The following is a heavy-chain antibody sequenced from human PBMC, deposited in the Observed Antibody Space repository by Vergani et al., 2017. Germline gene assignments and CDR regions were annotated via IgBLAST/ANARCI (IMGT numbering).Heavy chain of an antibody. Sequence: QVQLVESGGGVVQPGRSLRLSCAASGFTFSSYGMHWVRQAPGKGLEWVAVISYDGSNKYYADSVKGRFTISRDNSKNTLYLRMNSLRAEDTAVYYCAKAPAGAAVWFDYWGQGTLVTVSS. CDR1: GFTFSSYG. J-gene: IGHJ4*02. D-gene: IGHD6-13*01. CDR2: ISYDGSNK. V-gene: IGHV3-30*18. CDR3: AKAPAGAAVWFDY.